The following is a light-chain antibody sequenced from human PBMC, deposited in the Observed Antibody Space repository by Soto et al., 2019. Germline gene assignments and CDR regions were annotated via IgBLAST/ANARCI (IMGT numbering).Light chain of an antibody. Sequence: QSVLTQPPSVSAAPGQKVTISCSGSSXNIGGNSVSWYQQLPGTAPKLLIYDDNKRPSGIPDRFSGSKSGTSATLGITGFQTGDEADYYCGSWDSSLSAYVFGTGTKVIFL. CDR1: SXNIGGNS. CDR2: DDN. V-gene: IGLV1-51*01. CDR3: GSWDSSLSAYV. J-gene: IGLJ1*01.